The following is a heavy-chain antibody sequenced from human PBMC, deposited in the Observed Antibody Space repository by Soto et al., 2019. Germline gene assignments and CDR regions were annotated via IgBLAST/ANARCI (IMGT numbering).Heavy chain of an antibody. CDR3: ARGSAGTVDY. CDR1: GFTLSSNW. V-gene: IGHV3-74*01. CDR2: INPDGSIT. J-gene: IGHJ4*02. D-gene: IGHD6-13*01. Sequence: EVQLVEFGGGLVQPGGSLRLSCAASGFTLSSNWMHWVRQAPGKGLVWVSRINPDGSITGYADSVEGRFTISRDNAKNMLYLQMITLGAEDTAVYYCARGSAGTVDYWGQGTLVTVSS.